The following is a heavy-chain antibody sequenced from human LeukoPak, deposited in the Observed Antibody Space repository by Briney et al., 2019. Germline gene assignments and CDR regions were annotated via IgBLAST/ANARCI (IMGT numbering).Heavy chain of an antibody. J-gene: IGHJ4*02. CDR1: GGTFSSYA. V-gene: IGHV1-8*02. CDR3: ARELKAFGGVIPLGY. Sequence: GASVKVSCKASGGTFSSYAISWVRQATGQGLEWMGWMNPNSGNTGYAQKFQGRVTMTRNTSISTAYMELSSLRSEDTAVYYCARELKAFGGVIPLGYWGQGTLVTVSS. D-gene: IGHD3-16*02. CDR2: MNPNSGNT.